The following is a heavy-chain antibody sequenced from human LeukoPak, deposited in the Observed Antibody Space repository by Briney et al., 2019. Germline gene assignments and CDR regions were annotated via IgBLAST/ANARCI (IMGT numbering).Heavy chain of an antibody. CDR2: INPNSGGT. Sequence: ASVKVSCKASGYTFTGYYMHWVRQAPGQGLEWMRWINPNSGGTNYAQKFQGRVTMTRDTSISTAYMELSRLRSDDTAVYYCARDLPYCSSTSCYVSDYWGQGTLVTVSS. D-gene: IGHD2-2*01. CDR1: GYTFTGYY. V-gene: IGHV1-2*02. CDR3: ARDLPYCSSTSCYVSDY. J-gene: IGHJ4*02.